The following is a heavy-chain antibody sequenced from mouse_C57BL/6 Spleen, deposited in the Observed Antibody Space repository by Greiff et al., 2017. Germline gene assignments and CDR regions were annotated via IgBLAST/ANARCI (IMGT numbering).Heavy chain of an antibody. D-gene: IGHD2-4*01. V-gene: IGHV5-4*01. CDR3: ARDDYGRGRAMDY. Sequence: EVMLVESGGGLVKPGGSLKLSCAASGFTFSSYAMSWVRQTPEKRLEWVATISDGGSYTYYPDNVKGRFTISRDNAKNNLYLQMSHLKSEDTAMYYCARDDYGRGRAMDYWGQGTSVTVSS. J-gene: IGHJ4*01. CDR1: GFTFSSYA. CDR2: ISDGGSYT.